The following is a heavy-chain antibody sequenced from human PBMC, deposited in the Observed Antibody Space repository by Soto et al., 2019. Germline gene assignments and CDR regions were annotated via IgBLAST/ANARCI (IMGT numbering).Heavy chain of an antibody. CDR1: GFPFSSYA. V-gene: IGHV3-23*01. Sequence: GGSLRLSCAASGFPFSSYAMSWVRPAPGKGLEWVSAISGSGGSTYYADSVKGRFTISRDNSKNTLYLQMNSLRAEDTAVYYCAKDILGATDIDYFDYWGQGTLVTVSS. CDR2: ISGSGGST. CDR3: AKDILGATDIDYFDY. J-gene: IGHJ4*02. D-gene: IGHD1-26*01.